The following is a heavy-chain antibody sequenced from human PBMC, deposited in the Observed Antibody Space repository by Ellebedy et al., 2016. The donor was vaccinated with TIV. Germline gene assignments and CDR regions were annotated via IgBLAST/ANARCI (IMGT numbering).Heavy chain of an antibody. Sequence: GESLKISCVASGFTFSSYAMSWVRQAPGKGLEWVSSLSGSGGSTYYADSVKGRFTISRDNAKNSLYLQMNSLRAEDTAVYYCARDRSFYYFDYWGQGTLVTVST. CDR3: ARDRSFYYFDY. V-gene: IGHV3-23*01. CDR1: GFTFSSYA. CDR2: LSGSGGST. J-gene: IGHJ4*02.